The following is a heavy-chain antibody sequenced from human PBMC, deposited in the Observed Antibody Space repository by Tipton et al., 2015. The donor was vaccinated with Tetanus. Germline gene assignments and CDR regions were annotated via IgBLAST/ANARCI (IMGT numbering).Heavy chain of an antibody. Sequence: SLRLSCAASGFKFGDFYMSWIRQAPGKGLEWLAHVSSSGSIIHYADSVKDRFAVSRDNTKNSLYLEINSLRAEDTAVYYCARSESRIAPRIPWGMDIWGQGTTVTVSS. D-gene: IGHD6-6*01. CDR3: ARSESRIAPRIPWGMDI. CDR2: VSSSGSII. J-gene: IGHJ6*02. V-gene: IGHV3-11*01. CDR1: GFKFGDFY.